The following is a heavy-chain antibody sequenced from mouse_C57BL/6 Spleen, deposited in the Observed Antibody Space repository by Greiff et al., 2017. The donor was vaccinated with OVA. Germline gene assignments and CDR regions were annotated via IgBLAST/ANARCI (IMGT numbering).Heavy chain of an antibody. CDR3: AHNWDEAY. V-gene: IGHV1-82*01. CDR2: IYPGDGDT. CDR1: GYAFSSSW. Sequence: QLQESGPELVKPGASVKISCKASGYAFSSSWMNWVKQRPGKGLEWIGRIYPGDGDTNYNGKFKGKATLTADKSSSTAYMQLSSLTSEDSAVYFCAHNWDEAYWGQGTLVTVSA. D-gene: IGHD4-1*01. J-gene: IGHJ3*01.